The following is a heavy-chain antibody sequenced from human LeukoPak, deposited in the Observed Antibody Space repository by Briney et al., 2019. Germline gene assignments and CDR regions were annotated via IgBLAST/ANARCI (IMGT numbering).Heavy chain of an antibody. J-gene: IGHJ5*02. CDR1: GGSFSGYY. V-gene: IGHV4-34*01. Sequence: PSETLSLTCAVYGGSFSGYYWSWIRQPPGKGLEWIGEINHSGSTNYNPSLKSRVTISVDTSKNQFSLKLSSVTAADTAVYYCARYGWFGEPHNWFDPWGQGTLVTVSS. CDR2: INHSGST. D-gene: IGHD3-10*01. CDR3: ARYGWFGEPHNWFDP.